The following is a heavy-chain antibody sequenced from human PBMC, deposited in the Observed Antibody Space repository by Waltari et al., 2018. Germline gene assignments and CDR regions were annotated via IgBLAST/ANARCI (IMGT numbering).Heavy chain of an antibody. V-gene: IGHV3-7*03. CDR2: IKQDGSEK. D-gene: IGHD3-3*02. J-gene: IGHJ4*02. CDR1: GFPFSIYW. Sequence: EVQLVASGGGLVQPGGSLSLSCAACGFPFSIYWVSGVRQAPGKGLVWVANIKQDGSEKYYVDSVKGRFTISRDNAKNSLYLQMNSLRAEDTAVYYCARDLLDYFDYWGQGTLVTVSS. CDR3: ARDLLDYFDY.